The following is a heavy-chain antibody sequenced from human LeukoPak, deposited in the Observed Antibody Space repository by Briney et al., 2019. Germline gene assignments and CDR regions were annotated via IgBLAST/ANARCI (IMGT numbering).Heavy chain of an antibody. D-gene: IGHD3-22*01. V-gene: IGHV3-7*01. CDR2: IKQDGSEK. J-gene: IGHJ4*02. CDR3: ARDDSSGYYGD. CDR1: GFTFGSYW. Sequence: GGSLRLSCAASGFTFGSYWMSWVRQAPGKGLEWVANIKQDGSEKYYVDSVKGRFTISRDNAKNSLYLQMNSLRAEDTAVYYCARDDSSGYYGDWGQGTLVTVSS.